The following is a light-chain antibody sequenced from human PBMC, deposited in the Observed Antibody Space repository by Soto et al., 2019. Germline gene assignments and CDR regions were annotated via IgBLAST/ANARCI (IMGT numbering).Light chain of an antibody. Sequence: EIVMTQSPATLSVSPGERATLSCGASQSVSGNLAWYQQKPGQAPRLLIYGASTRATGIPARFSGSGSGTEFTLTISSLQSEDFAVYYCQQYNSWPPLTFGGGTKVEIK. J-gene: IGKJ4*01. CDR2: GAS. CDR3: QQYNSWPPLT. V-gene: IGKV3-15*01. CDR1: QSVSGN.